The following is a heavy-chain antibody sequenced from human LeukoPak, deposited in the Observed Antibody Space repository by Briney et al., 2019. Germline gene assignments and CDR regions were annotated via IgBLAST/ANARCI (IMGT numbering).Heavy chain of an antibody. CDR2: IHYTGSP. J-gene: IGHJ6*03. V-gene: IGHV4-39*02. Sequence: PSGTLSLTCTDYGGSISSTGYWGWIRQPPGRGLEWPGHIHYTGSPDYTPPPKSRVPISADTTTNHYSLKLSSVTAADTTVYYCARGYGSVCYYNGYYYYYMDAWGKGTTVTIPS. CDR3: ARGYGSVCYYNGYYYYYMDA. D-gene: IGHD3-10*01. CDR1: GGSISSTGY.